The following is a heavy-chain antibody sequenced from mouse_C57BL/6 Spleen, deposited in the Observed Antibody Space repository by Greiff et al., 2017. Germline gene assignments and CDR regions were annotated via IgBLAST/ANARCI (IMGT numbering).Heavy chain of an antibody. CDR3: ARQGYYGSYYFDY. J-gene: IGHJ2*01. CDR2: ISGGGGNT. CDR1: GFTFSSYT. D-gene: IGHD1-1*01. Sequence: DVHLVESGGGLVKPGGSLKLSCAASGFTFSSYTMSWVRQTPEKRLEWVATISGGGGNTYYPDSVKGRFTISRDNAKNTLYLQISSLRSEDTSLYYCARQGYYGSYYFDYWGQGTTLTVSS. V-gene: IGHV5-9*01.